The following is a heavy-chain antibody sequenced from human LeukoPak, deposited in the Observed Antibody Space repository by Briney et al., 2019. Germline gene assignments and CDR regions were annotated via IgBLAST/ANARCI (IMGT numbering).Heavy chain of an antibody. Sequence: SETLSLTCTVSGGSICSYHWSWIRQPAGKGLEWIGRIYTSGSTNYNPSLKSRVTMSVDTSKNQFSLKLSSVTAADTAVYYCARDGSGSYYSWFDPWGQGTLVTVSS. CDR2: IYTSGST. D-gene: IGHD3-10*01. V-gene: IGHV4-4*07. CDR3: ARDGSGSYYSWFDP. CDR1: GGSICSYH. J-gene: IGHJ5*02.